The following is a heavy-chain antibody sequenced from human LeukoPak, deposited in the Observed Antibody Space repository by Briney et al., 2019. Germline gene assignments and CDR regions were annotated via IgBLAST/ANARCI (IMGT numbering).Heavy chain of an antibody. CDR2: IYPGDSDT. V-gene: IGHV5-51*01. CDR3: ARRPNYYYYMDV. CDR1: GYIFISYW. J-gene: IGHJ6*03. Sequence: GESLKISCKGSGYIFISYWIGWVRQMPGKGLEWMGIIYPGDSDTRYSPSFKGQVTISADKSISTAYLQWDSLKASDTAVYYCARRPNYYYYMDVWGKGTTVTVSS.